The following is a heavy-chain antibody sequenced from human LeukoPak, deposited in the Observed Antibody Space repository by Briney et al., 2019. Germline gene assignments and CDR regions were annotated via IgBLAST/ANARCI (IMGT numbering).Heavy chain of an antibody. CDR3: TQTSSSSQGGPLWEY. Sequence: GGSLRLSCTASGFTFGDYAMSWVRQAPGKGLEWVGFIRSKAYGGTTEYAASVKGRFTISRDDSKSIAYLQMNSLKTEDTAVYCCTQTSSSSQGGPLWEYWGQGTLVTVSS. D-gene: IGHD6-13*01. J-gene: IGHJ4*02. V-gene: IGHV3-49*04. CDR1: GFTFGDYA. CDR2: IRSKAYGGTT.